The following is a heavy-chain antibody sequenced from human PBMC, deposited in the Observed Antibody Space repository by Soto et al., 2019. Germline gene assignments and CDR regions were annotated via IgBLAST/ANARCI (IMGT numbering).Heavy chain of an antibody. J-gene: IGHJ6*02. CDR1: GYTFTGYY. V-gene: IGHV1-2*04. Sequence: ASVKVSCKASGYTFTGYYMHWVRQAPGQGLEWMGWINPNSGGTNYAQKFQGWVTMTRDTSISTAYMELSRLRSDDTAVYYCAREGGGYYYGMDVWGQGTTVTVSS. CDR3: AREGGGYYYGMDV. CDR2: INPNSGGT. D-gene: IGHD3-16*01.